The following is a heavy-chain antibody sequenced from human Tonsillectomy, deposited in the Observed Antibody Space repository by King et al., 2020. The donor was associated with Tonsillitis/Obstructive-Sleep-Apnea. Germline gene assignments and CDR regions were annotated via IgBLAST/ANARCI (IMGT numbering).Heavy chain of an antibody. CDR2: IYFIGGT. CDR1: GGSISSISYY. D-gene: IGHD5-12*01. V-gene: IGHV4-39*01. CDR3: ARTPSGSTFDY. Sequence: LQESGPGLVKPSETLSLTCTVPGGSISSISYYWGWIRQPPGTGLEWIGGIYFIGGTSYSPPLKSRFTISVATSKNQFSLKVGSVTAADTAVYYCARTPSGSTFDYWGQGTLVTVSS. J-gene: IGHJ4*02.